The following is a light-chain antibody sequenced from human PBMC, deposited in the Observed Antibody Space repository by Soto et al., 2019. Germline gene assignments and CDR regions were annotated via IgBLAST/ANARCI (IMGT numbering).Light chain of an antibody. J-gene: IGKJ1*01. V-gene: IGKV3D-7*01. CDR1: QSVSSSY. CDR3: QQDYNLSWT. CDR2: GAS. Sequence: PGARVTLSCRASQSVSSSYLTWYQQKPGQAPRLLIYGASTRATSIPARFSGSGSGTDFTLTISSLQPEDFAVYYCQQDYNLSWTFGQGTKVEIK.